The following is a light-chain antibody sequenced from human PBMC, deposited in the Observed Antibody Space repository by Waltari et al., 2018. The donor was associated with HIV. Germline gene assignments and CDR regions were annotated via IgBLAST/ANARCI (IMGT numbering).Light chain of an antibody. V-gene: IGKV1-39*01. CDR2: VAS. CDR1: QDVASY. Sequence: DIQLTQSPSSLSASLGDRITITCRASQDVASYLNWYRHRPGTAPQLLIYVASNLQTGVPSRFSASGSGTDFSLTIDGLQREDFATYFCQQSYTAPRTFGLGTKVE. CDR3: QQSYTAPRT. J-gene: IGKJ1*01.